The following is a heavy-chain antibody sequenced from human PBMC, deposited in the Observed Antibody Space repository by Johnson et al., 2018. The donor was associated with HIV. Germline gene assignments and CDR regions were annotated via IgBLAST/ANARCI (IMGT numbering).Heavy chain of an antibody. V-gene: IGHV3-20*04. CDR2: INWNGGST. D-gene: IGHD6-25*01. CDR3: ARATDQRLDAFDI. Sequence: VQLVESGGGVVRPGESLRLSCAASGFTFDDYGMSWVRQAPGTGLEWVSGINWNGGSTGYADSVKGRFTISRDNSKNTLYLQMNSLRAEDTAVYYCARATDQRLDAFDIWGQGTMVTVSS. CDR1: GFTFDDYG. J-gene: IGHJ3*02.